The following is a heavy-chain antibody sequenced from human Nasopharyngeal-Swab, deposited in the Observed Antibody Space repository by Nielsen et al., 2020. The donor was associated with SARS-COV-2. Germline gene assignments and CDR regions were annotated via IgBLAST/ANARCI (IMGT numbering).Heavy chain of an antibody. CDR2: IYSGGST. V-gene: IGHV3-66*01. Sequence: GESLKISCAASGFTVSSNYMSWVRQAPGKGLEWVSVIYSGGSTYYADSVKGRFTISRDNAKNSLYLQMNSLRAEDTAVYYCARVAPKYYDILTGYTRQYYFDYWGQGTLVTVSS. CDR1: GFTVSSNY. D-gene: IGHD3-9*01. J-gene: IGHJ4*02. CDR3: ARVAPKYYDILTGYTRQYYFDY.